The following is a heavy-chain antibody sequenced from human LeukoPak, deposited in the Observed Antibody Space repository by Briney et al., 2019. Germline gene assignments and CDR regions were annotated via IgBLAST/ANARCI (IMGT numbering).Heavy chain of an antibody. D-gene: IGHD2-2*01. J-gene: IGHJ4*02. Sequence: GGSLRLSCAASGFTFSGFAMSWVRQAPGKGLEWVGRIKSKTDGGTTDYAAPVKGRFTISRDDSKNTLYLQMNSLKTEDTAVYYCTTSRCSSTSCYYDYWGQGTLVTVSS. CDR1: GFTFSGFA. V-gene: IGHV3-15*01. CDR2: IKSKTDGGTT. CDR3: TTSRCSSTSCYYDY.